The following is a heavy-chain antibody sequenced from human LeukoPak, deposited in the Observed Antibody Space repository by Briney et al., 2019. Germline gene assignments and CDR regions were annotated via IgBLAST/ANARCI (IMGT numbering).Heavy chain of an antibody. CDR1: GFTFSSYW. V-gene: IGHV3-7*01. Sequence: GGSLRLSCAASGFTFSSYWMSWVRQAPGKGLEWVANIKQDGSEKYYVDSVKGRFTISRDNAKNSLYLQMNSLRAEDTAVYYCARVRRSSSLGIYYYYYYMDVWGKGTTVTVSS. J-gene: IGHJ6*03. CDR3: ARVRRSSSLGIYYYYYYMDV. CDR2: IKQDGSEK. D-gene: IGHD6-6*01.